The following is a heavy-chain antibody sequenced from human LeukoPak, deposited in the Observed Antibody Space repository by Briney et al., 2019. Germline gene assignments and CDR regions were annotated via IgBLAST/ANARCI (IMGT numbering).Heavy chain of an antibody. CDR1: GYTFTSYG. D-gene: IGHD5-18*01. CDR2: ISAYNGNT. V-gene: IGHV1-18*01. CDR3: ARRFKRGYSYGPFDY. J-gene: IGHJ4*02. Sequence: ASVKVSCKASGYTFTSYGISWVRQAPGQGLEWMGWISAYNGNTNYAQKLQDRVTMTTDTSTSTAYMELRSLRSDDTAVYYCARRFKRGYSYGPFDYWGQGTLVTVSS.